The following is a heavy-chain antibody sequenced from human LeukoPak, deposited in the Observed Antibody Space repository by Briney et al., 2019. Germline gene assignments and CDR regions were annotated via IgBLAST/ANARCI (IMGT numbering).Heavy chain of an antibody. CDR1: AGSISNYY. J-gene: IGHJ5*02. Sequence: SETLSLTCTVSAGSISNYYWSWIRQPAGKGLEWIGRIYSSGSTNCSPSLKSRVTISVDKSNNQFSLKRSSVTAADTAMYYCARGLVGTTGEQNWFDPWGQGTLVTVSS. CDR2: IYSSGST. V-gene: IGHV4-4*07. CDR3: ARGLVGTTGEQNWFDP. D-gene: IGHD1-26*01.